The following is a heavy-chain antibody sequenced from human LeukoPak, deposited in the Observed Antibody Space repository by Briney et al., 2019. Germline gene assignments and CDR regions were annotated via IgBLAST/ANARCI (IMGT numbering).Heavy chain of an antibody. CDR2: IHYTGST. Sequence: PSETLSLTCTVSGGSINSYYWSWIRQPPGKGLECIGYIHYTGSTNYNPSLKSRVTISVDTSKNQFSPKLSSVTAADTAIYYCARGGYYGSGNDFRFDPWGQGTLVTVS. V-gene: IGHV4-59*01. J-gene: IGHJ5*02. CDR3: ARGGYYGSGNDFRFDP. D-gene: IGHD3-10*01. CDR1: GGSINSYY.